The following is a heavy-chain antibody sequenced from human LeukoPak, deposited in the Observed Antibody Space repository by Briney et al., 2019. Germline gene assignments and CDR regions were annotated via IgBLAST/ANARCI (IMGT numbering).Heavy chain of an antibody. CDR1: GGSFSGYY. V-gene: IGHV4-34*01. D-gene: IGHD5-18*01. J-gene: IGHJ4*02. CDR2: INHSGST. CDR3: ARGGVWGYAY. Sequence: KPSETLSLTCAVYGGSFSGYYWSWIRQPPGKGLEWIGEINHSGSTNYNPSLKSRVTISVDTSKNQFSLKLSSVTAADTAVYYCARGGVWGYAYWGQGTLVTVSS.